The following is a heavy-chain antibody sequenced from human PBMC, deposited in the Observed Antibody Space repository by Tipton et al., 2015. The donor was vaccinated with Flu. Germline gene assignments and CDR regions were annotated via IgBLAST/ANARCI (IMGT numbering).Heavy chain of an antibody. V-gene: IGHV4-34*01. CDR3: VRRPDHYGSGSDLEY. J-gene: IGHJ4*02. D-gene: IGHD3-10*01. CDR2: INHSGST. Sequence: TLSLTCAVYGGSFSGYYCSWIRQPPGKGLEWIGEINHSGSTNYNPSLKSRVTISVDTSKNQFSLNLTSVTAADTAVYYCVRRPDHYGSGSDLEYWGQGVLVTVSS. CDR1: GGSFSGYY.